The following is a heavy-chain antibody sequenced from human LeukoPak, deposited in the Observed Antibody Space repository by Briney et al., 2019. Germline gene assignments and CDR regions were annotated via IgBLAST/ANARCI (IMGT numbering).Heavy chain of an antibody. CDR1: GFTFSSYA. D-gene: IGHD2-2*02. J-gene: IGHJ6*03. CDR2: ISGSGGST. V-gene: IGHV3-23*01. CDR3: AKGGVVPAAIRARSYYYYYMDV. Sequence: PGGSLRLSCAASGFTFSSYAMSSVRQAPGKGLEWVSAISGSGGSTYYADSVKGRFTISRDNSKNTLYLQMNSLRAEDTAVYYCAKGGVVPAAIRARSYYYYYMDVWGKGTTVTVSS.